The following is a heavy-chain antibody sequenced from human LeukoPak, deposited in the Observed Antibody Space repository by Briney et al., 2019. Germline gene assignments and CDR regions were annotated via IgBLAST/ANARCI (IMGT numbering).Heavy chain of an antibody. CDR2: ISGSGGST. J-gene: IGHJ4*02. D-gene: IGHD6-19*01. V-gene: IGHV3-23*01. Sequence: PGGSLRLSCAASGFTFSSYAMSWVRQAPGKGLEWVSAISGSGGSTYYADSVKGRFTVSRDNSKNTLYLQMSSLRAEDTAVYYCAGSSGWSVGGYYFDYWGQGTLVTVSS. CDR1: GFTFSSYA. CDR3: AGSSGWSVGGYYFDY.